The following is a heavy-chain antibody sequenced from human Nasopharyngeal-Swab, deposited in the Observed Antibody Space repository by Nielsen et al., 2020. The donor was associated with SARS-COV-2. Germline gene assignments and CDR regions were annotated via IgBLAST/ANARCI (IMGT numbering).Heavy chain of an antibody. J-gene: IGHJ6*02. Sequence: ASVKVSCQASGYTFTSHAMHWVRQAHGQRLEWLGWINAANGDTKYSQKIQGRVTITRDTSASTAYMELSSLRSEDTAVYYCARDPRGLSSPSGMDVWGQGTTVTVSS. D-gene: IGHD3-16*02. CDR1: GYTFTSHA. CDR3: ARDPRGLSSPSGMDV. CDR2: INAANGDT. V-gene: IGHV1-3*01.